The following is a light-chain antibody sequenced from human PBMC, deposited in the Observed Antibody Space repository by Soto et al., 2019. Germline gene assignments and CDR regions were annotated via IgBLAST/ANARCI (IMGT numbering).Light chain of an antibody. V-gene: IGKV1-5*03. J-gene: IGKJ1*01. Sequence: DIQMTQSPSTLSASVGDRVTITCRASQSISNWLAWYQQKPGKAPKLLIYKASSLESGVPSRFSGSGSGTECTLTISSLQHDDFATYYCQQYNSYSWTFGQGTKVEIK. CDR3: QQYNSYSWT. CDR1: QSISNW. CDR2: KAS.